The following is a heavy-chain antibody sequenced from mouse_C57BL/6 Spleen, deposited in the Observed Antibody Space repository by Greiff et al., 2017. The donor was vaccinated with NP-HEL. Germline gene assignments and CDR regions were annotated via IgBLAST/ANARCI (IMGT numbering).Heavy chain of an antibody. J-gene: IGHJ4*01. CDR1: GFTFSSYT. Sequence: EVHLVESGGGLVKPGGSLKLSCAASGFTFSSYTMSWVRQTPEKRLEWVATISGGGGNTYYPDSVKGRFTISRDNAKNTLYLQMSSLRSEDTALYYCARLNANYAMDYWGQGTSVTVSS. CDR3: ARLNANYAMDY. D-gene: IGHD6-1*01. V-gene: IGHV5-9*01. CDR2: ISGGGGNT.